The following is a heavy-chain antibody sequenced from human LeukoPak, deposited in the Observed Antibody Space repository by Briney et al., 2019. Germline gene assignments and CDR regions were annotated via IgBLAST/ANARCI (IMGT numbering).Heavy chain of an antibody. CDR2: ISGSDNSI. CDR3: AKSRLVGARVGFDY. J-gene: IGHJ4*02. CDR1: GFTFSSYA. Sequence: PGGSLRLSCAASGFTFSSYAMSWVRQAPGKGLEWLAAISGSDNSIYYADSVKGRFSISRDSSKNTLYLQMNSLRAEDTAVYYCAKSRLVGARVGFDYWGQGTLVIVSS. D-gene: IGHD1-26*01. V-gene: IGHV3-23*01.